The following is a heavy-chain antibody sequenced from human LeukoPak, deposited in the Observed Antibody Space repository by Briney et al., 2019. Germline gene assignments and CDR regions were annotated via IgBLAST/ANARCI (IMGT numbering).Heavy chain of an antibody. CDR1: GYTLTELS. J-gene: IGHJ6*02. CDR2: FDPEDGET. V-gene: IGHV1-24*01. CDR3: ATSLCGGDCIPRAYYGMDV. Sequence: ASVKVSCKVSGYTLTELSMHWVRQAPGKGLEWMGGFDPEDGETIYAQKFQGRVTKTEDTSTDTAYMELSSLRSEDTAVYYCATSLCGGDCIPRAYYGMDVWGQGTTVTVSS. D-gene: IGHD2-21*02.